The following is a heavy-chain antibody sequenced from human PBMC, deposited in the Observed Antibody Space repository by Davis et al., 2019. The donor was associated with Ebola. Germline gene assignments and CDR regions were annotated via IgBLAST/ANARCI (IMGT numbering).Heavy chain of an antibody. CDR3: AREGRFGEYFQH. V-gene: IGHV1-3*01. CDR1: GYTFTSYA. Sequence: ASVKVSYKASGYTFTSYAMHWVRQAPGQRLEWMGWIDAGNGDTKFSQKFQGRVTITRDTSATTAYMELSSLRSEDTAVYFCAREGRFGEYFQHWGQGTLVTVSS. CDR2: IDAGNGDT. J-gene: IGHJ1*01. D-gene: IGHD3-10*01.